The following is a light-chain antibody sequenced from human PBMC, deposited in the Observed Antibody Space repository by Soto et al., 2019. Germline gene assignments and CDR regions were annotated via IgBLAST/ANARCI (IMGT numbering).Light chain of an antibody. V-gene: IGKV3-15*01. CDR1: QSVSSN. CDR2: GAS. J-gene: IGKJ1*01. CDR3: QQYNNWPRT. Sequence: EIVMTQSPATLYVSPGERATISCRASQSVSSNLAWYQQKPGQAPRLLIYGASTRATGIPARFSGSGSGTELTLTISSLQSEDFAIYYCQQYNNWPRTFGQGTKVEIK.